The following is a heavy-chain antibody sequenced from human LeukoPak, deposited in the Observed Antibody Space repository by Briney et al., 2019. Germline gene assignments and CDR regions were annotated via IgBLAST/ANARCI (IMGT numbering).Heavy chain of an antibody. CDR1: GYFISSGYY. D-gene: IGHD6-13*01. J-gene: IGHJ6*03. CDR3: ARVDSSSWYPYYYYYYYMDV. Sequence: PSETLSLTCTVSGYFISSGYYWGWIRQPPGKGLEWIGSIYHSGSTYYNPSLKSRVTISVDTSKNQFSLKLSSVTAADTAVYYCARVDSSSWYPYYYYYYYMDVWGKGTTVTVSS. CDR2: IYHSGST. V-gene: IGHV4-38-2*02.